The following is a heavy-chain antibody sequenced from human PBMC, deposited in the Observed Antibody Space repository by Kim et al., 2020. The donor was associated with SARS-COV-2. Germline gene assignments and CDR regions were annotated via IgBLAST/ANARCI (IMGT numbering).Heavy chain of an antibody. CDR3: TRDQVDGYWS. V-gene: IGHV3-66*01. D-gene: IGHD5-18*01. Sequence: GGSLRLSCTASGFSVRNYYMTWVRQAPGKGLEWVAGIYIDDSTLYADSVKGRFTISRDNSKNRLYLQMSSLRAEDTAVYYGTRDQVDGYWSWGQGTLVTVSS. CDR1: GFSVRNYY. CDR2: IYIDDST. J-gene: IGHJ5*02.